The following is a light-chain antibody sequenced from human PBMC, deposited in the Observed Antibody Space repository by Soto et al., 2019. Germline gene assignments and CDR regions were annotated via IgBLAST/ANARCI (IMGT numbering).Light chain of an antibody. CDR1: QGISSF. V-gene: IGKV1-9*01. CDR2: AAS. CDR3: QQYENLPT. J-gene: IGKJ5*01. Sequence: IQLTQSPSSLSASVGDRVTITCRASQGISSFLAWYQQKPGKAPKLLIYAASTLKSGVPSRFSGSGSGTDFTLTISSLQPEDFATYYCQQYENLPTFGQGTRLEIK.